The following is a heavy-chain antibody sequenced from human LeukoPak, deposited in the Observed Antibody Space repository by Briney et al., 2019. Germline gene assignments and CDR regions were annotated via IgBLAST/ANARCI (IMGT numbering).Heavy chain of an antibody. Sequence: WASVKVSCKASGYTFTSYGISWVRQAPGQGLEWMGWISAYNGITNYAQKLQGRVTMTTDTSTSTAYMELRSLRSDDTAVYYCARAPLGSTSHAFDIWGQGTMVTVSS. V-gene: IGHV1-18*01. J-gene: IGHJ3*02. CDR2: ISAYNGIT. CDR3: ARAPLGSTSHAFDI. D-gene: IGHD2-2*01. CDR1: GYTFTSYG.